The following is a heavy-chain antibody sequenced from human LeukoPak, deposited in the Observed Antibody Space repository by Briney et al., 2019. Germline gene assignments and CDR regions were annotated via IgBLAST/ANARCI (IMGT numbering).Heavy chain of an antibody. CDR3: AVATIKDYFDY. D-gene: IGHD5-24*01. Sequence: GGSLRLACAASGFTFSSYEMNWVRQAPGKGLEWVSYISSSGSTIYYADSVKGRFTISRDNAKNSLYLQMNSLRAEDTAVYYCAVATIKDYFDYWGQGTLVTVSS. CDR2: ISSSGSTI. J-gene: IGHJ4*02. CDR1: GFTFSSYE. V-gene: IGHV3-48*03.